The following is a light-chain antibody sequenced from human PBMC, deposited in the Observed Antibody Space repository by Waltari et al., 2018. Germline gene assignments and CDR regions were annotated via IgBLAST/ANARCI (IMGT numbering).Light chain of an antibody. CDR1: QTVRTY. Sequence: EIMLTQSPATRSLSPGDRATLSCRASQTVRTYLAWYQQKPGQAPRLLIVDASSRATGIPAKFSGSGSGTDFTLTVSNLEPEDFAVYYCQQRANWPYTFGQGTRVEI. CDR3: QQRANWPYT. CDR2: DAS. V-gene: IGKV3-11*01. J-gene: IGKJ2*01.